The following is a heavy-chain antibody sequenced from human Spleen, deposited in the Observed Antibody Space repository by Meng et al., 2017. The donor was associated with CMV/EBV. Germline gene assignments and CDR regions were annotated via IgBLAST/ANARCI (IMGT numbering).Heavy chain of an antibody. D-gene: IGHD6-13*01. Sequence: ESLKISCTVSGGSISSYHWSWIRQPPGKGLEWIGHIHYSGNTDYNPSLKSRVTISSDTSKNQFSLKLTSVTPADTAVYYCARVVSSTLGQGYFDYWGQGTLVTVSS. CDR1: GGSISSYH. CDR3: ARVVSSTLGQGYFDY. J-gene: IGHJ4*02. CDR2: IHYSGNT. V-gene: IGHV4-59*01.